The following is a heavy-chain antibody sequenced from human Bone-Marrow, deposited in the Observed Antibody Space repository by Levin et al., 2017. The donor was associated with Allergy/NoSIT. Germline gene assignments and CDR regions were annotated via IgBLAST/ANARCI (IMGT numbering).Heavy chain of an antibody. Sequence: GGSLRLSCKVSGYSFTNNWIGWVRQMPGKGLEWIGLIYPGDSDTKYSPSFQGQVTISVDKSISTAYLQWNSLKASDSAMYYCARHYGSWGDVGYYFDYWGQGTLVTVSS. J-gene: IGHJ4*02. D-gene: IGHD1-26*01. CDR2: IYPGDSDT. CDR1: GYSFTNNW. CDR3: ARHYGSWGDVGYYFDY. V-gene: IGHV5-51*01.